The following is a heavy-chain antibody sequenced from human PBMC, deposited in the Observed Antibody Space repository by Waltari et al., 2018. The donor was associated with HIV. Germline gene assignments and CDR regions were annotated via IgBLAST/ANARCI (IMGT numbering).Heavy chain of an antibody. J-gene: IGHJ4*02. V-gene: IGHV3-30*18. Sequence: QVQLVESGGAVVQPGGSLGLSCTASGFRFPNFGMHWVRHIPGKGLQWLAAISDDGRNKYLADSVKGRFTISRDNAKNTLFLQIGSLKSEDTAQYFCAKDSSRLLWFGESLEFWGLGTQVTVS. CDR2: ISDDGRNK. CDR1: GFRFPNFG. D-gene: IGHD3-10*01. CDR3: AKDSSRLLWFGESLEF.